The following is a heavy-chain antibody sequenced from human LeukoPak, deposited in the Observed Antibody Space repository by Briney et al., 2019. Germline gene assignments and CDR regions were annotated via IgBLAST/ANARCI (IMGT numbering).Heavy chain of an antibody. CDR1: GYTFTSYD. Sequence: ASVKVSCKPSGYTFTSYDINWVRQATGQGLEWMGWMNPNSGNTGYAQKFQGRVTMTRNTSISTAYMELSSLRSEDTAVYYCVLRYFHWLNNYYGVDVWGQGTTVTVSS. D-gene: IGHD3-9*01. CDR2: MNPNSGNT. CDR3: VLRYFHWLNNYYGVDV. J-gene: IGHJ6*02. V-gene: IGHV1-8*01.